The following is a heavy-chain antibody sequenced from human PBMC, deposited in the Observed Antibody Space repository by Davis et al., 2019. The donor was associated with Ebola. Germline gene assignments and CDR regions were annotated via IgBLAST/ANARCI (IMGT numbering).Heavy chain of an antibody. D-gene: IGHD4-17*01. CDR2: IRGSGGNT. CDR3: AKSYGDYPWWYFDL. J-gene: IGHJ2*01. V-gene: IGHV3-23*01. Sequence: GESLKISCAASGFSFSTYSMNWVRQAPGKGLEWVSAIRGSGGNTYFADSVKGRFTISRDNSENTLYLQMNSLRAEDTAVYYCAKSYGDYPWWYFDLWGRGTLVTVSS. CDR1: GFSFSTYS.